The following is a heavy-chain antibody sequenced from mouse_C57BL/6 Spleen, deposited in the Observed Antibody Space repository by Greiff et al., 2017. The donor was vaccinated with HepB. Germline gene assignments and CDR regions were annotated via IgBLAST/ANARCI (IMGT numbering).Heavy chain of an antibody. Sequence: VKVVESGPGLVAPSQSLSITCTVSGFSLTSYGVDWVRQSPGKGLEWLGVIWGVGSTNYNSALKSRLSISKDNSKSQVFLKMNSLQTDDTAMYYCARGGDGYYDAMDYWGQGTSVTVSS. CDR3: ARGGDGYYDAMDY. D-gene: IGHD2-3*01. V-gene: IGHV2-6*01. CDR1: GFSLTSYG. J-gene: IGHJ4*01. CDR2: IWGVGST.